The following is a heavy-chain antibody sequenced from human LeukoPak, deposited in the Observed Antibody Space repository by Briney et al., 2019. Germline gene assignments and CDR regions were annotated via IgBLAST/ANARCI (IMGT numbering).Heavy chain of an antibody. CDR2: INPNSGGT. CDR1: GYTFTSYD. J-gene: IGHJ4*02. CDR3: ARVKGGGRARYSSSWYLFDY. Sequence: ASVKVSCKASGYTFTSYDINWVRQATGQGLEWMGWINPNSGGTNYAQKFQGWVTMTRDTSISTAYMELSRLRSDDTAVYYCARVKGGGRARYSSSWYLFDYWGQGTLVTVSS. V-gene: IGHV1-2*04. D-gene: IGHD6-13*01.